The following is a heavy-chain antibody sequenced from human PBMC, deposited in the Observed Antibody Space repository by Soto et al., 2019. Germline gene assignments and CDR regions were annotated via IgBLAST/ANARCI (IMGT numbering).Heavy chain of an antibody. CDR3: AGDVRSGSNRFDH. D-gene: IGHD1-26*01. CDR1: GDSFRSSSYF. Sequence: PSETLSLTCTVSGDSFRSSSYFWGWIRQPPRKGLEWIGSIYNSGITYYNPSLKSRVTISVEMSKNQFSLKLTSVTAADAAVYYCAGDVRSGSNRFDHWGPGTLVTVS. J-gene: IGHJ4*02. V-gene: IGHV4-39*01. CDR2: IYNSGIT.